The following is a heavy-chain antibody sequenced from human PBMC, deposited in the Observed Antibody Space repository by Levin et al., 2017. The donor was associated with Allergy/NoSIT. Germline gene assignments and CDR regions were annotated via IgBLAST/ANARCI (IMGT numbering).Heavy chain of an antibody. V-gene: IGHV1-69*13. Sequence: GASVKVSCKASGGTFSSYAISWVRQAPGQGLEWMGGIIPIFGTANYAQKFQGRVTITADESTSTAYMELSSLRSEDTAVYYCARGVYPYGYYDSSGYDAFDIWGQGTMVTVSS. CDR3: ARGVYPYGYYDSSGYDAFDI. D-gene: IGHD3-22*01. CDR1: GGTFSSYA. CDR2: IIPIFGTA. J-gene: IGHJ3*02.